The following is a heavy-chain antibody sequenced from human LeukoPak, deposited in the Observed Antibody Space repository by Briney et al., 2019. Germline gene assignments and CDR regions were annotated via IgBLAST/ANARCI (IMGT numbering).Heavy chain of an antibody. CDR1: GYTFTSYG. Sequence: ASVKVSCKASGYTFTSYGISWVRQAPGQGLEWMGWISAYNGNTNYAQKLQGRVTMTTDTSTSTAYMELRSLRSDDTAVYYCARVPLPRGYSYNFDYWGQGTLVTVSS. D-gene: IGHD5-18*01. V-gene: IGHV1-18*01. J-gene: IGHJ4*02. CDR3: ARVPLPRGYSYNFDY. CDR2: ISAYNGNT.